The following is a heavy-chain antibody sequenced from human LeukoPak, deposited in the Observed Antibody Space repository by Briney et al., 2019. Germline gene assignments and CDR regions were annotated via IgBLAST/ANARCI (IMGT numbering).Heavy chain of an antibody. CDR1: GFTFSSYG. CDR3: ASPARWIQLWYSFDY. V-gene: IGHV3-30*03. CDR2: LSYDGCNK. D-gene: IGHD5-18*01. J-gene: IGHJ4*02. Sequence: PGRSLRLSCAASGFTFSSYGLPWARQAPGTALACVAVLSYDGCNKYYADSVKGRFTISRDNSKHPMYLQMNSLRAEDTAVYYCASPARWIQLWYSFDYWGQGTLVTVSS.